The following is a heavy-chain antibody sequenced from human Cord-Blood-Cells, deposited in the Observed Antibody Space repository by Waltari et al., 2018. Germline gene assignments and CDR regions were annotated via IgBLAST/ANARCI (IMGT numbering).Heavy chain of an antibody. CDR3: ARVCHYDFWSGYYYYYYGMDV. V-gene: IGHV3-48*01. D-gene: IGHD3-3*01. J-gene: IGHJ6*02. Sequence: EVQLVESGGGLVQPGGSLRLSCAASGFTFSSSSMNWVRQAPGKGMAWVSYISSSSSTIYSANSVKGRFTIARDNAKSSLYLQMNSLRAEDTAVYYCARVCHYDFWSGYYYYYYGMDVWGQGTTVTVSS. CDR1: GFTFSSSS. CDR2: ISSSSSTI.